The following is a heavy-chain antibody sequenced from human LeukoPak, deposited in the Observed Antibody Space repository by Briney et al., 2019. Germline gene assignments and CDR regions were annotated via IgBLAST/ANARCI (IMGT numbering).Heavy chain of an antibody. Sequence: SETLSLTCTVSGASISSRNYYWGWIRQPPGKGLEWIGSIYYSGSTYYNPSLKSRVTISVDSSKNQFSLKLSSVTAADTAVYYCASRGFCSSSSCLNWFDPWGQGALVTVSS. J-gene: IGHJ5*02. D-gene: IGHD2-2*03. CDR3: ASRGFCSSSSCLNWFDP. CDR2: IYYSGST. V-gene: IGHV4-39*01. CDR1: GASISSRNYY.